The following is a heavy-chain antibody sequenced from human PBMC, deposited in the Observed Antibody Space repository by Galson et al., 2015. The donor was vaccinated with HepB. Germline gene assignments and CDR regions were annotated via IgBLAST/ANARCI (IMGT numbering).Heavy chain of an antibody. J-gene: IGHJ6*02. CDR2: INHSGST. CDR3: ARGLYGMDV. Sequence: ETLSLTCAVYGGSFSGYYWSWIRQPPGKGLEWTGEINHSGSTNYNPSLKSRVTISVDTSKNQFSLKLSSVTAADTAVYYCARGLYGMDVWGQGTTVTVSS. V-gene: IGHV4-34*01. CDR1: GGSFSGYY.